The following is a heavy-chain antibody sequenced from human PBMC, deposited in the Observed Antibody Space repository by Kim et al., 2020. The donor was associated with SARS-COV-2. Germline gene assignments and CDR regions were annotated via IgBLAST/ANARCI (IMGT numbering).Heavy chain of an antibody. CDR2: ISWYSGSI. V-gene: IGHV3-9*01. Sequence: GGSLRLSCAASGFTFDDYAMHWVRQAPGKGLERVSGISWYSGSIAYADPVKGRFTISTDNAKNSLYLQMHSLRAEDTALYYCAKGGYCSGGSCDNRFDP. J-gene: IGHJ5*02. D-gene: IGHD2-15*01. CDR3: AKGGYCSGGSCDNRFDP. CDR1: GFTFDDYA.